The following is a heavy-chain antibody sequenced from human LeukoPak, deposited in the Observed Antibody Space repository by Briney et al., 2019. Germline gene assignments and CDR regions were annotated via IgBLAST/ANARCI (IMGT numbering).Heavy chain of an antibody. D-gene: IGHD6-19*01. J-gene: IGHJ4*02. CDR1: GFTFSSYA. V-gene: IGHV3-23*01. Sequence: GGSLRLSCAASGFTFSSYAMSWVRQGPGKGLEWIATISGSGGSTYYADSVKGRFTIFRDNSKNMVFLQMNSLRAEDTAVYYCASSSGYSSGWYGQVDYWGQGTLVTVSS. CDR3: ASSSGYSSGWYGQVDY. CDR2: ISGSGGST.